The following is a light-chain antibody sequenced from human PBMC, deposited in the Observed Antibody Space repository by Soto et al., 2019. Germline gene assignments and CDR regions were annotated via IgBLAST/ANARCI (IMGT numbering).Light chain of an antibody. V-gene: IGKV3-15*01. Sequence: QFPPPLSVSSGERAPPSPRGRQSVSSNLAWYQQKPGQAPRLLIYGASTRATGIPARFSGSGSGTEFTLTISSLQSEDFAVYYCQQYNDWPPWTFGQGTKVDIK. CDR3: QQYNDWPPWT. CDR2: GAS. CDR1: QSVSSN. J-gene: IGKJ1*01.